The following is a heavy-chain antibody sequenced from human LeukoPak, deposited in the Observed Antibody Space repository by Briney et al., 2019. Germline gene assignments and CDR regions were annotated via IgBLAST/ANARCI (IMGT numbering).Heavy chain of an antibody. CDR1: SDSISGYP. V-gene: IGHV4-4*07. D-gene: IGHD3-9*01. CDR2: MDTGGNT. CDR3: AKERRHFYRESTGFYPTGFYVDN. Sequence: SETLSLTCTVSSDSISGYPWNWIRQPAGKGLEWIGRMDTGGNTNFIPSLKSRLTMSADTSKNQLSLKLTSVTAADTAVYYCAKERRHFYRESTGFYPTGFYVDNWGRGIPVTVSS. J-gene: IGHJ4*02.